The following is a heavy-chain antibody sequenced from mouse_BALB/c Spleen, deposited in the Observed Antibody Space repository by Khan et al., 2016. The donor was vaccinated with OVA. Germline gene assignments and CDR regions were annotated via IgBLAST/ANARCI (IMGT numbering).Heavy chain of an antibody. D-gene: IGHD1-1*01. J-gene: IGHJ2*02. CDR3: ARSVTITTVVATDFDY. Sequence: EVKLEASGPGLVKPSQSLSLTCTVTGYSITSDYAWNWIRQFPGNKLEWMGYISYSGRTSYNPSLKSRISITRDTSKNQFFLQLNSVTTEDTATYYCARSVTITTVVATDFDYWGKGTSLTVSS. V-gene: IGHV3-2*02. CDR2: ISYSGRT. CDR1: GYSITSDYA.